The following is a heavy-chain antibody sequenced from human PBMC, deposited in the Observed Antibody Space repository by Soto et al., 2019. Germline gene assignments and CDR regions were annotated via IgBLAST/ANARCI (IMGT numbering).Heavy chain of an antibody. Sequence: QVQLQESGPGLVKPSETLSLTCTVSGGSISSYYWSWIRQPPGKGLEWIGYIYYSGSTNYNPSLNRRFTXXVXTXTNHFSLKLSAVTAADTAVYYCARQKQQLVPGYFDLWGRGTLVTVSS. D-gene: IGHD6-13*01. CDR2: IYYSGST. CDR1: GGSISSYY. V-gene: IGHV4-59*08. J-gene: IGHJ2*01. CDR3: ARQKQQLVPGYFDL.